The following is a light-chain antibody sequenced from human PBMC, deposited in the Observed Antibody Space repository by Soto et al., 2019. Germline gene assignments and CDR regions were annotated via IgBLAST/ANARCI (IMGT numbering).Light chain of an antibody. CDR3: SSYAGSNNWVV. Sequence: QSALTQPPSASGSAGQSVTISCTGTSSGVGGYKYVSWYQQHPGKAPKLMIYEVSKRPLGVPDRFSGSKSGNTASLTVSGLLAEDGADYYCSSYAGSNNWVVFGGGTKLTVL. CDR2: EVS. CDR1: SSGVGGYKY. V-gene: IGLV2-8*01. J-gene: IGLJ2*01.